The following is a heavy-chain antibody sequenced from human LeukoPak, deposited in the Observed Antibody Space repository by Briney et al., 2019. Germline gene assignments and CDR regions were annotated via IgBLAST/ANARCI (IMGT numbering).Heavy chain of an antibody. D-gene: IGHD3-10*01. CDR1: GFTFDDYG. CDR2: INWNGGST. Sequence: GGSLRLSCAASGFTFDDYGMSWVRQAPGKGLEWVSGINWNGGSTGYADSVKGRFTISRDNAKNSLYLQMNSLRAEDTALYYXXXXXXLREEDYYYYYMDVWGKGTTVTVSS. CDR3: XXXXXLREEDYYYYYMDV. J-gene: IGHJ6*03. V-gene: IGHV3-20*04.